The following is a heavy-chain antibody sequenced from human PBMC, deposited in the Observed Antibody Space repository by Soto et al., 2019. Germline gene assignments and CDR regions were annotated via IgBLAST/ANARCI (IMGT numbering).Heavy chain of an antibody. J-gene: IGHJ4*02. CDR3: ARLYYYDSSGYYPYYFDY. CDR2: IYYSGST. V-gene: IGHV4-30-4*01. Sequence: TLSLTCTVSGGSISSGDYYWSWIRQPPGKGLEWIGYIYYSGSTYYNPSLKSRVTISVDTSKNQFSLKLSSVTAADTAVYYCARLYYYDSSGYYPYYFDYWGQGTLVTVSS. CDR1: GGSISSGDYY. D-gene: IGHD3-22*01.